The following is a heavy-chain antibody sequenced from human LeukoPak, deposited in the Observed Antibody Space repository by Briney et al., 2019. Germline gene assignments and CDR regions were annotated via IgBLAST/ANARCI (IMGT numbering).Heavy chain of an antibody. CDR3: ARIIAAADQRVDY. CDR1: GGSISSGDYY. J-gene: IGHJ4*02. Sequence: KTSETLSLTCTVSGGSISSGDYYWSWIRQPPGKGLEWIGYIYYSGSTYYNPSLKSRVTISVDTSKNQFSLKLSSVTAADTAVYYCARIIAAADQRVDYWGQGTLVTVSS. D-gene: IGHD6-13*01. CDR2: IYYSGST. V-gene: IGHV4-30-4*01.